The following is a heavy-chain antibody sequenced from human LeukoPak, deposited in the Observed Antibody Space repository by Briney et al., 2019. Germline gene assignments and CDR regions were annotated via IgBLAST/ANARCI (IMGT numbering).Heavy chain of an antibody. V-gene: IGHV4-59*12. J-gene: IGHJ4*02. CDR1: GGSISSYY. Sequence: TSETLSLTCTVSGGSISSYYWSWIRQPPGKGLEWIGYIYYSGSTNYNPSLKSRVTISVDTSKNQFSLKLSSVTAADTAVYYCARFHGYGNHRPIDYWGQGTLVTVSS. CDR3: ARFHGYGNHRPIDY. D-gene: IGHD4-11*01. CDR2: IYYSGST.